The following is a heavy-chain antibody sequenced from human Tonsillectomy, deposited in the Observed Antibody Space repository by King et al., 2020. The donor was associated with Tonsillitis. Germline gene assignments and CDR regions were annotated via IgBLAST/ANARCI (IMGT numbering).Heavy chain of an antibody. D-gene: IGHD2-15*01. V-gene: IGHV4-4*02. Sequence: LQLQESGPGLVKPSWTLSLTCAVSCGSISSSNWWRWVRQPPGKGMEWIGEIYHSGSTNSHPSLKRRVTISVDKSKNQFSLKLRSLTAADTAVYYCSRAFDCSVGSCYPSYYYYMDVWGTGTTVTVSS. J-gene: IGHJ6*03. CDR3: SRAFDCSVGSCYPSYYYYMDV. CDR2: IYHSGST. CDR1: CGSISSSNW.